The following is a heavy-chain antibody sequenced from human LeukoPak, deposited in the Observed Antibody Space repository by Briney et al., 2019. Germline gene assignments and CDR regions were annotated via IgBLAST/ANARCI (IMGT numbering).Heavy chain of an antibody. Sequence: PSQTLSLTCTVSGGSISSGSYYWSWIRQPAGKGLEWIGRIYTSGSTNYNPSLKSRVTISVDTSKNQFSLKLSSVTAADTAVYYCARGRTTVVNYYYYYYMDVWGKGTTVTISS. CDR3: ARGRTTVVNYYYYYYMDV. V-gene: IGHV4-61*02. D-gene: IGHD4-23*01. CDR1: GGSISSGSYY. CDR2: IYTSGST. J-gene: IGHJ6*03.